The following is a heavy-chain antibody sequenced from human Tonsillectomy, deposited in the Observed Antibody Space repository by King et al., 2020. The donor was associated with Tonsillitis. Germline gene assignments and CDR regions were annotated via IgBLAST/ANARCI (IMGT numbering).Heavy chain of an antibody. CDR1: GFTFSSYS. Sequence: VQLVESGGGLVKPGGSLRLSCAASGFTFSSYSMNWVRQAPGKGLEWVSSISSSSSYIYYADSVKGRFTISRDNAKNSLYLQMNSLRAEDTAVYYCARSQRGFNLFDPWGQGTLVTVSS. CDR3: ARSQRGFNLFDP. V-gene: IGHV3-21*01. CDR2: ISSSSSYI. D-gene: IGHD3-22*01. J-gene: IGHJ5*02.